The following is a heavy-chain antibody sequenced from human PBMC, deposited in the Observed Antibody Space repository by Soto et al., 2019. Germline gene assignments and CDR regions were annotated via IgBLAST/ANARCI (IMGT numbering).Heavy chain of an antibody. CDR3: ARHDSRGGSYDY. D-gene: IGHD3-16*01. V-gene: IGHV4-59*08. CDR2: MYYGGST. CDR1: GASIRSYY. Sequence: SETLSLTCTVSGASIRSYYWSWIRQPPGKGLEWIAFMYYGGSTSYNPSLKSRVTISADTSKNQFSLELRYVTAADTAVYYCARHDSRGGSYDYWGQGTLVTVS. J-gene: IGHJ4*02.